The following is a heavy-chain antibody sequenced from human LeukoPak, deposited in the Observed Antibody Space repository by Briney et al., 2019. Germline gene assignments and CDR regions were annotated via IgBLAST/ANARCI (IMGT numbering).Heavy chain of an antibody. CDR2: INPNSGGT. Sequence: ASVKVSCKASGYTFTGYYMHWVRQAPGQGPEWMGWINPNSGGTNYAQKFQGRVTMTRDTSISTAYMELSRLRSDDTAVYYCARDLVLGVWHIDYWGQGTLVTVSS. V-gene: IGHV1-2*02. CDR3: ARDLVLGVWHIDY. CDR1: GYTFTGYY. J-gene: IGHJ4*02. D-gene: IGHD2-21*01.